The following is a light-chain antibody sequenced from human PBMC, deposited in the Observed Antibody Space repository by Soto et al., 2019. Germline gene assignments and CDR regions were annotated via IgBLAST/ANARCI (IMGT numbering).Light chain of an antibody. J-gene: IGLJ1*01. V-gene: IGLV1-44*01. CDR1: SSNIGSNS. CDR3: AAWDDSHNVLYV. CDR2: SNN. Sequence: QSVLTQPPSASGTPGQRVTISCSGSSSNIGSNSVSWYQQLPGTAPKLLIYSNNQRPSGVPDRFSGSKSGTSASLAISGLQSGDEADYYCAAWDDSHNVLYVVGTGTKV.